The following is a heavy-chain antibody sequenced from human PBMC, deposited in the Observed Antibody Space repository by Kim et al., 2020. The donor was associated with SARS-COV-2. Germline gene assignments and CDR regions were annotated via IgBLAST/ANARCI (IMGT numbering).Heavy chain of an antibody. CDR2: INHSGST. Sequence: SETLSLTCAVYGGSFSGYYWSWIRQPPGKGLEWIGEINHSGSTNYNPSLKSRVTISVDTSKNQFSLKLSSVTAADTAVYYCARGRIRHLGPWGQGTLVTVSS. CDR3: ARGRIRHLGP. CDR1: GGSFSGYY. D-gene: IGHD2-21*01. J-gene: IGHJ5*02. V-gene: IGHV4-34*01.